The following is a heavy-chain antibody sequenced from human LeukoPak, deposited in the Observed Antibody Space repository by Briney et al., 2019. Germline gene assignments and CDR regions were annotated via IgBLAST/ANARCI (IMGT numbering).Heavy chain of an antibody. J-gene: IGHJ4*02. D-gene: IGHD3-22*01. Sequence: PSETLSLTCTVSGGSISSYYWSWIRQPAGKGLEWIGRIYTSGSTNYNPSLKSRVTMSVDTSKNQFSLKLSSVTAADTAVYYCAREGDYYDSSGYYYDWGQGTLVTVSS. CDR2: IYTSGST. V-gene: IGHV4-4*07. CDR3: AREGDYYDSSGYYYD. CDR1: GGSISSYY.